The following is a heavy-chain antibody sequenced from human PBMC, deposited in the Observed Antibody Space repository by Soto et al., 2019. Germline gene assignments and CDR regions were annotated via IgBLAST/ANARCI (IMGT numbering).Heavy chain of an antibody. D-gene: IGHD6-19*01. CDR2: ITSSSSTI. CDR3: ARDYPDNSNRAGLDY. Sequence: EVQLVESGGGLVQPGGSLRLSCAASGFTFSGYSMNWVRQAPGKGLEWVSYITSSSSTIYYADSVKGRFTISRDNVKNTLYLKMNSLRDEDTAVYYCARDYPDNSNRAGLDYWGQGTLVTVSS. J-gene: IGHJ4*02. CDR1: GFTFSGYS. V-gene: IGHV3-48*02.